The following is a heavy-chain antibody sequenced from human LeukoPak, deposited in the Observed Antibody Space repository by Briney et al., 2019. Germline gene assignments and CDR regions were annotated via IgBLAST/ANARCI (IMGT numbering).Heavy chain of an antibody. CDR3: AREGAYCGGDCYSRLYYYYMDV. Sequence: PGGSLRLSCAASGFTFSNYEMHWVRQAPGKGLEWVSYISSSGSDIYYADSVKGRFTISRDNAKNSLYLQMNSLRAEDTAVYYCAREGAYCGGDCYSRLYYYYMDVWGKGTTVTVSS. CDR1: GFTFSNYE. V-gene: IGHV3-48*03. J-gene: IGHJ6*03. D-gene: IGHD2-21*02. CDR2: ISSSGSDI.